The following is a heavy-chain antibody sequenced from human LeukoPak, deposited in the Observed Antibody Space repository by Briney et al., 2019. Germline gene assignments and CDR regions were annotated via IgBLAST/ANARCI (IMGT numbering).Heavy chain of an antibody. CDR2: IYHSGST. Sequence: SETLSLTCTVSGGSISTYYWNWLRQPPGKGLEWLGYIYHSGSTNYNPSLQSRVTISVDTSKNQFSLNLNSVTAADTAVNYCARGGAARLHFQNWGQGTLVTVSS. D-gene: IGHD6-6*01. J-gene: IGHJ1*01. V-gene: IGHV4-59*01. CDR3: ARGGAARLHFQN. CDR1: GGSISTYY.